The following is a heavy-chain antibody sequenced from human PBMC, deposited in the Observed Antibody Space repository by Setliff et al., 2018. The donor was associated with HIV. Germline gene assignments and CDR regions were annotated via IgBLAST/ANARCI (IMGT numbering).Heavy chain of an antibody. CDR1: GGSFSGYY. J-gene: IGHJ6*03. CDR2: ITHRGIT. Sequence: NPSETLSLTCAVYGGSFSGYYWSWIRQHPGKGLEWIGEITHRGITDYNPSLKSRVTISVDTSKNQFFLKLSSVTAADTAVYYCVRGYCSSTTCYDDYYYMDVWGKGSTVTVSS. D-gene: IGHD2-2*01. V-gene: IGHV4-34*01. CDR3: VRGYCSSTTCYDDYYYMDV.